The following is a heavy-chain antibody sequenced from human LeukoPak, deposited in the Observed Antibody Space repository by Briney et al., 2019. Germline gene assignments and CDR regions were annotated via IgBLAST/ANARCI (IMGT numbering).Heavy chain of an antibody. D-gene: IGHD1-14*01. CDR1: GYTFTDFG. Sequence: ASVKVSCKVSGYTFTDFGFIWVRQAPGQGLEGMGWVSTYNGDTDYAKKFQDRVTMTTESSTQTTFMELRNLRSDDTAVYYCARAESMALYFLYWGQGTLVSVSS. CDR3: ARAESMALYFLY. CDR2: VSTYNGDT. V-gene: IGHV1-18*01. J-gene: IGHJ1*01.